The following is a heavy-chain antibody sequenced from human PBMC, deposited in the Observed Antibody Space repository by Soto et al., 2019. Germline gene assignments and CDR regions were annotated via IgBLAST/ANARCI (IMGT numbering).Heavy chain of an antibody. CDR3: ARGGDYCGGDCYPRSGDAFDI. Sequence: QVQLVESGGGVVQPGRSLRLSCAASGFTFSSYAMHWVRQAPGKGLEWVAVISYDGSNKYYADSVKGRFTISRDNSKNTLYLQMNSLRAEDTAVYYCARGGDYCGGDCYPRSGDAFDIWGQGTMVTVSS. D-gene: IGHD2-21*02. V-gene: IGHV3-30-3*01. CDR2: ISYDGSNK. J-gene: IGHJ3*02. CDR1: GFTFSSYA.